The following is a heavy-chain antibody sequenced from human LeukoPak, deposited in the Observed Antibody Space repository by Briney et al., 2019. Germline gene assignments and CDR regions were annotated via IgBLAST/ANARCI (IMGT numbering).Heavy chain of an antibody. Sequence: GRSLRLSCAASGFSFSSYGMHWVRQAPGKGLEWVACISYDGSKEYYADSVKGRFTISRDNSKNTLYLQMNSLRAEDTAVYYCAKPPYDSSGYYQSTFDYWGQGTLVTVSS. V-gene: IGHV3-30*18. D-gene: IGHD3-22*01. CDR2: ISYDGSKE. CDR1: GFSFSSYG. CDR3: AKPPYDSSGYYQSTFDY. J-gene: IGHJ4*02.